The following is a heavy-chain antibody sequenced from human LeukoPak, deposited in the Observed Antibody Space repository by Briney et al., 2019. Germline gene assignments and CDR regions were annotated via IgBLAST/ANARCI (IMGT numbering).Heavy chain of an antibody. V-gene: IGHV3-7*03. CDR1: GFIFNNEW. CDR2: IRADGTEK. J-gene: IGHJ4*02. CDR3: SRRLDY. Sequence: AGGSLRLSCAASGFIFNNEWMDWVRQAPGKGLGWVANIRADGTEKYYVDSVKGRFTISRDNAKNSLYLQLNSLRVEDTAVYYCSRRLDYWGQGTLVTVSS.